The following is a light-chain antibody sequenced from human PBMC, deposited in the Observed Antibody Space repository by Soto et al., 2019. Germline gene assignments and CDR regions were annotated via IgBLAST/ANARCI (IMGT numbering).Light chain of an antibody. Sequence: DIQMPQSPSTLSASVGDRVTITCRASQSISSWLAWYQQKTGKAPKLLIYDASSLESGVPSRFSGSGSGTEFTLTISSLQPDDFATYYCQQYNSYWTFGQGTPVPIK. CDR1: QSISSW. CDR2: DAS. CDR3: QQYNSYWT. V-gene: IGKV1-5*01. J-gene: IGKJ1*01.